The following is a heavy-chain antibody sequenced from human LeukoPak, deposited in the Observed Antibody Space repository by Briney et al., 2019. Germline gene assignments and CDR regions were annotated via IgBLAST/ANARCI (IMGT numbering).Heavy chain of an antibody. CDR2: ISSSGTTV. J-gene: IGHJ4*02. V-gene: IGHV3-48*02. Sequence: GGSLRLSCAASGFSFSGYNMDWARQAPGKGLEWVSYISSSGTTVYYADSVKGRFTISRDNAKNSLYLQMKSLRDEDTAVYYCVMVRGVSFDYWGQGTLVTVSS. CDR3: VMVRGVSFDY. CDR1: GFSFSGYN. D-gene: IGHD3-10*01.